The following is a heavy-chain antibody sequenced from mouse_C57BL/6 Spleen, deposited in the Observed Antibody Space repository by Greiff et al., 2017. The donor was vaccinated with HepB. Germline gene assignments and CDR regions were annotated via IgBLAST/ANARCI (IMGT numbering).Heavy chain of an antibody. CDR3: ARSEDLYYYAMDY. V-gene: IGHV1-54*01. CDR2: INPGSGGT. CDR1: GYAFTNYL. Sequence: VQLQQSGAELVRPGTSVKVSCKASGYAFTNYLIEWVKQRPEQGLEWIGVINPGSGGTNYNEKFKGKATLTADKSSSTAYMQLSSLTSEDSAVYFCARSEDLYYYAMDYWGQGTSVTVSS. J-gene: IGHJ4*01. D-gene: IGHD6-2*01.